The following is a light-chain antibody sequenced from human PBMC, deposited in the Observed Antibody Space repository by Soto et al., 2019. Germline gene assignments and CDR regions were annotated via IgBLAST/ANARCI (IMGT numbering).Light chain of an antibody. Sequence: QSALTQPRSVSGSPGQSVTISCTGSSIGGFNYVSWYQQHPGKAPRVIIYDVYKRPSGVPDRFSGSKSGNTASLTISGLQADDEADYYCCLYVGATTYVFGTGTKVTVL. CDR3: CLYVGATTYV. CDR2: DVY. J-gene: IGLJ1*01. V-gene: IGLV2-11*01. CDR1: SIGGFNY.